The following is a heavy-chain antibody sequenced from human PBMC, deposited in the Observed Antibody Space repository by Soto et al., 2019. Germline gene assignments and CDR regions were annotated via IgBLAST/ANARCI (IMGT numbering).Heavy chain of an antibody. D-gene: IGHD2-15*01. V-gene: IGHV1-18*01. CDR2: ISPYNGHT. Sequence: SGQVSYKVPYKTFPRFAFNWMRQAPGQGLEWMGWISPYNGHTNYAQSLQGRVTMTTDTSMTTAYVELRSLRSDDTAVYYCATGEQYCSGVSCPYGLDVWGQGTTVTVSS. CDR1: YKTFPRFA. CDR3: ATGEQYCSGVSCPYGLDV. J-gene: IGHJ6*02.